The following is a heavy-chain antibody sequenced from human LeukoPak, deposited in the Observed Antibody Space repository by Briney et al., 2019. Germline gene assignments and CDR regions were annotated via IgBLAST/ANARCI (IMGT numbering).Heavy chain of an antibody. CDR1: GFTFSSYA. V-gene: IGHV3-23*01. D-gene: IGHD4-17*01. J-gene: IGHJ4*02. CDR2: ISGSGGST. CDR3: AKLHSVTPHY. Sequence: GGSLRLSCAASGFTFSSYAMSWVRQAPGRGLEWVSAISGSGGSTYYADSVKGRFTISRDNSKNTLYLQMNSLRAEDTAAYYCAKLHSVTPHYWGQGTLVTVSS.